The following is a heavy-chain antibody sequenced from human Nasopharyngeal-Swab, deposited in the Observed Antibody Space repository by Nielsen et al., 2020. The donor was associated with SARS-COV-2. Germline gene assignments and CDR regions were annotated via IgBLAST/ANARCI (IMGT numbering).Heavy chain of an antibody. J-gene: IGHJ3*02. CDR3: ATGGRSAFEI. CDR1: GFTFSRYW. CDR2: IINDETTT. V-gene: IGHV3-74*01. D-gene: IGHD3-16*01. Sequence: GESLKISCAASGFTFSRYWMHWVRQVPGKGLVWVSRIINDETTTRYADSVKGRFTISRDNAKNTLYLQMNNLRAEDTAVYFCATGGRSAFEIWGQGTMVTVSS.